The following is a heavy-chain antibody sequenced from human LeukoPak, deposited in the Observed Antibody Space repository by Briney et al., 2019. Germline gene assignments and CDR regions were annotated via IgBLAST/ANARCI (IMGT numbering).Heavy chain of an antibody. D-gene: IGHD5-18*01. CDR1: GYTFTGYY. V-gene: IGHV1-69*06. CDR2: IIPIFGTA. CDR3: ARGTAMGDFDY. Sequence: SVKVSCKASGYTFTGYYMHWVRQAPGQGLEWMGGIIPIFGTANYAQKFQGRVTITADKSTSTAYMELSSLRSEDTAVYYCARGTAMGDFDYWGQGTLVTVSS. J-gene: IGHJ4*02.